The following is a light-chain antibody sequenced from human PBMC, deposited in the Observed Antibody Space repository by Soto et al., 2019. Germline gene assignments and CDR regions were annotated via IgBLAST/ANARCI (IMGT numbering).Light chain of an antibody. CDR3: SSYTGSTSYV. CDR1: SSDVGGYNY. Sequence: QSVLTQPASVSGSPGQSITISCTGTSSDVGGYNYVSWYQQHPGKAPKLMIYDVSYRPSGVSNRFSGSKSGDTASLTISGLQAEDEADYYCSSYTGSTSYVFGTGTKDTDL. J-gene: IGLJ1*01. CDR2: DVS. V-gene: IGLV2-14*01.